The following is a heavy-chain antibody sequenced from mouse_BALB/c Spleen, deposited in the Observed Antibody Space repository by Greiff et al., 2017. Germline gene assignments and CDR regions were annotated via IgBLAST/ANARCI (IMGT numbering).Heavy chain of an antibody. CDR3: ARGDYGSPYYYAMDY. Sequence: VKLMESGPELVKPGASVRISCKASGYTFTSYYIHWVKQRPGQGLEWIGWIYPGNVNTKYNEKFKGKATLTADKSSSTAYMQLSSLTSEDSAVYFCARGDYGSPYYYAMDYWGQGTSVTVSS. D-gene: IGHD1-1*01. CDR1: GYTFTSYY. V-gene: IGHV1S56*01. J-gene: IGHJ4*01. CDR2: IYPGNVNT.